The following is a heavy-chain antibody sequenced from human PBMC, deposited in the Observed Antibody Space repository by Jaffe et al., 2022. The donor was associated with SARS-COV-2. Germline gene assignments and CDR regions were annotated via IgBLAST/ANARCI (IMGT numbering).Heavy chain of an antibody. J-gene: IGHJ2*01. CDR3: AKDSNWNDWYFDL. V-gene: IGHV4-61*02. D-gene: IGHD1-1*01. CDR1: GGSINSGTYY. CDR2: IYTSGTT. Sequence: QVQLQESGPGLVKPSQTLSLTCTVSGGSINSGTYYWSWLRQPAGKGLEWIGRIYTSGTTAYNPSLKSRVTISLDTSKNQFSLKLNSVTAADTAVYYCAKDSNWNDWYFDLWGRGTLVTVSS.